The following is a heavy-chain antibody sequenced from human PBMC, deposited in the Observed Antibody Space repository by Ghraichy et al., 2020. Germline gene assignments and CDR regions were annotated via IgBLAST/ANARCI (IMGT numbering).Heavy chain of an antibody. CDR1: GYTFTSYG. D-gene: IGHD6-6*01. V-gene: IGHV1-18*01. Sequence: ASVKVSCKASGYTFTSYGISWVRQAPGQGLEWMGWISAYNGNTNYAQKLQGRVTMTTDTSTSTAYMELRSLRSDDTAVYYCARAEYSRVYWYFDLWGRGTLVTVSS. CDR3: ARAEYSRVYWYFDL. J-gene: IGHJ2*01. CDR2: ISAYNGNT.